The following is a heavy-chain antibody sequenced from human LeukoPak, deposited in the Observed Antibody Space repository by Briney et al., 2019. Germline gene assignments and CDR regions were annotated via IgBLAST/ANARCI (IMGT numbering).Heavy chain of an antibody. CDR2: ISYDGSNK. D-gene: IGHD3-22*01. J-gene: IGHJ4*02. Sequence: GGSLRLSCAASGFTFSSYGMHWVRQAPGKGLEWVAVISYDGSNKYYADSVKGRFTISRDNSKNTLYLQMNSLRAEDTAVYYCAKDRLNYYYDSSGYLDYWGQGTLVTVSS. CDR1: GFTFSSYG. CDR3: AKDRLNYYYDSSGYLDY. V-gene: IGHV3-30*18.